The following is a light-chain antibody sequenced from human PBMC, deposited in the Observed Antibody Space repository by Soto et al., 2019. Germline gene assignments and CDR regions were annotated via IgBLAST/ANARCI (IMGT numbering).Light chain of an antibody. V-gene: IGLV2-14*01. CDR2: EVN. CDR3: SSYTTSSTLYV. J-gene: IGLJ1*01. Sequence: QSALTQPASVSGSPRQSITISGSGASSDVSSYNYVSWHQQHPGKAPKLMIYEVNNRPSGVSNRFSGSKSGNTASLTISGLQEEDEADYYCSSYTTSSTLYVFGTGTKVTAL. CDR1: SSDVSSYNY.